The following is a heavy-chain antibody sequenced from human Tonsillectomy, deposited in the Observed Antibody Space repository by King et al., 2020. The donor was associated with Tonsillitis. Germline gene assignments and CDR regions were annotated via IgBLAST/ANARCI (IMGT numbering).Heavy chain of an antibody. Sequence: VQLVESGGGLVKPGGSLRLSCEASGFTFSNAWMNWVRQAPGKGLEWVGRIRSKNDGGATDYAAPVKGRSTMSRDDSKDTVYLQMNSLKTEDTAVYYCPTLHSMVLVTATLLTCDYGGEGTQLLVPS. CDR1: GFTFSNAW. V-gene: IGHV3-15*01. CDR2: IRSKNDGGAT. J-gene: IGHJ4*02. D-gene: IGHD2-21*02. CDR3: PTLHSMVLVTATLLTCDY.